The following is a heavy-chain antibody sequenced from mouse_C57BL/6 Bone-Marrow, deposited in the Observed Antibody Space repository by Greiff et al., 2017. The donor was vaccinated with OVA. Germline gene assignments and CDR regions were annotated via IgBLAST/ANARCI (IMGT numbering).Heavy chain of an antibody. V-gene: IGHV7-3*01. Sequence: EVKVVESGGGLVQPGGSLSLSCAASGFTFTDYYMSWVRQPPGKALEWLGFIRNKANGYTTEYSASVKGRFTISRDNSQSILYLQMTALRAEDSATYYCARPPYYYGSPWFAYWGQGTLVTVSA. J-gene: IGHJ3*01. CDR3: ARPPYYYGSPWFAY. D-gene: IGHD1-1*01. CDR2: IRNKANGYTT. CDR1: GFTFTDYY.